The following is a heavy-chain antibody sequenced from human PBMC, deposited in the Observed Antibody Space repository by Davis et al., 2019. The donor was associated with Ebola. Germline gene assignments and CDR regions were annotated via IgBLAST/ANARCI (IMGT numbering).Heavy chain of an antibody. CDR2: ISYDGSNK. Sequence: GESLKISCAASGFTLSSYAMHWVRQAPGKGLEWVAVISYDGSNKYYADSVKGRFTISRDNSKNTLYLQMNSLRAEDTAVYYCARDASRWELLLGVDYWGQGTLVTVSS. D-gene: IGHD1-26*01. CDR1: GFTLSSYA. J-gene: IGHJ4*02. V-gene: IGHV3-30-3*01. CDR3: ARDASRWELLLGVDY.